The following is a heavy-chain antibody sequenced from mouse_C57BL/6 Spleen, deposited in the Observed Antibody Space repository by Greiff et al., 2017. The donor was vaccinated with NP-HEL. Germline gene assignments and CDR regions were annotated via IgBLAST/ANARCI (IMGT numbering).Heavy chain of an antibody. D-gene: IGHD1-1*01. V-gene: IGHV3-6*01. CDR3: AREIGKTTVDWYFDV. CDR1: GYSITSGYY. J-gene: IGHJ1*03. CDR2: ISYDGSN. Sequence: ESGPGLVKPSQSLSLTCSVTGYSITSGYYWNWIRQFPGNKLEWMGYISYDGSNNYNPSLKNRISITRDTSKNQFFLKLNSVTTEDTATYYCAREIGKTTVDWYFDVWGTGTTVTVSS.